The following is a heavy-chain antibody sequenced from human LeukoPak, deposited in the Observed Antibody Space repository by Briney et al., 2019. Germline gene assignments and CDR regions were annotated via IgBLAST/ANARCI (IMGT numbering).Heavy chain of an antibody. CDR3: ARDHGAPFRARLYYYYGMDV. J-gene: IGHJ6*02. D-gene: IGHD3-16*01. Sequence: PGGSLRLSCAASGFIFSSYAMGWVRRAPGKGLEWVSYISSSSTIYYADSVKGRFTISRDNAKNSLYLQMNSLRDEDTAVYYCARDHGAPFRARLYYYYGMDVWGQGTTVTVSS. V-gene: IGHV3-48*02. CDR1: GFIFSSYA. CDR2: ISSSSTI.